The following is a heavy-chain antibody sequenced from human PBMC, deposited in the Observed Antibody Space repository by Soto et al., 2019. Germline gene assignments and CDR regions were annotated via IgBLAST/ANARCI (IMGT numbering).Heavy chain of an antibody. CDR1: GYTFTGYY. J-gene: IGHJ4*02. Sequence: ASVKVSCKASGYTFTGYYMHWVRQAPGQGLEWMGWINPNSGGTNYAQKFQGRVTMTRDTSISTAYMELSRLRSDDTAVYYCAIDSQYDFWSGYSFDYWGQGTLVTVSS. CDR2: INPNSGGT. D-gene: IGHD3-3*01. CDR3: AIDSQYDFWSGYSFDY. V-gene: IGHV1-2*02.